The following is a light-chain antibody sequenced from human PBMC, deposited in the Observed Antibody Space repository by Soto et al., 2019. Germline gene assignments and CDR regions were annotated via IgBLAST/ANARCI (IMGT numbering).Light chain of an antibody. CDR1: QSVSSY. CDR2: DAS. CDR3: QQSSKWPPFT. V-gene: IGKV3-11*01. Sequence: EIVLTQSPATLSLSPGERATLSCRASQSVSSYLAWYQQKPGQAPRLLIYDASNRATGIPARFSGSGSGTDFTLTIRSLEPEDFAVYYCQQSSKWPPFTFGGGTKVEIK. J-gene: IGKJ4*01.